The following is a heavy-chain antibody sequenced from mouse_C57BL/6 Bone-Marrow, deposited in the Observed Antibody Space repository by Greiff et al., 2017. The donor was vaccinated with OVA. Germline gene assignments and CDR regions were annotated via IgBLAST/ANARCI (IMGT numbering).Heavy chain of an antibody. CDR3: ARINYWYFDV. V-gene: IGHV5-17*01. CDR2: IGSGSSTI. Sequence: EVKLVESGGGLVKPGGSLKLSCAASGFTFSDYGMHWVRQAPEKGLEWVAYIGSGSSTIYYADTVKGRFTISRDNAKNTLFLQMTSLRSEDTAMYYCARINYWYFDVWGTGTTVTVSS. CDR1: GFTFSDYG. J-gene: IGHJ1*03.